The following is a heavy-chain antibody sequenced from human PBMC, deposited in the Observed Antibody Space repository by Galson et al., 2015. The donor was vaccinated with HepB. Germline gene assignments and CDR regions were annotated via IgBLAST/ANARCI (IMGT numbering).Heavy chain of an antibody. D-gene: IGHD3-16*01. CDR3: AAPRTAYYVFEY. CDR1: GLTFSTYV. J-gene: IGHJ4*02. Sequence: SLRLSCAASGLTFSTYVMSWVRQAPGKVLEWVSAVTGGGETTKYADSVRGRFTVSRDNSQNMVYLQMNSLRPEDTAIYYCAAPRTAYYVFEYWGQGTLDTVSS. V-gene: IGHV3-23*01. CDR2: VTGGGETT.